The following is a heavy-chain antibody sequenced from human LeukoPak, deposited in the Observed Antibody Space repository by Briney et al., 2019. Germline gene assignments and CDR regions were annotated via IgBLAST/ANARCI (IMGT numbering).Heavy chain of an antibody. CDR3: ARSRGYSYGLDY. CDR1: GGSISSYY. V-gene: IGHV4-4*09. D-gene: IGHD5-18*01. CDR2: IYHSGST. J-gene: IGHJ4*02. Sequence: SETLSLTCTVSGGSISSYYWSWTRQPPGKGLEWIGYIYHSGSTYYNPSLKSRVAISVDRSKNQFSLKLSSVTAADTAVYYCARSRGYSYGLDYWGQGTLVTVSS.